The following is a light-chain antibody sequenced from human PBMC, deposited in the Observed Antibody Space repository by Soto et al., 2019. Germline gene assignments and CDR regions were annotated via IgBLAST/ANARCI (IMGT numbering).Light chain of an antibody. V-gene: IGKV1-5*03. CDR2: KAS. Sequence: DIQMTQSPSTLSASVGDRVTITCRASQSISSWLAWYQQKPGKAPKLLIYKASILERGVPSRFSGSGSGTEFTLTISSLQPDDFATYYCQQYNSYSTFGQGTKVEIK. CDR3: QQYNSYST. J-gene: IGKJ1*01. CDR1: QSISSW.